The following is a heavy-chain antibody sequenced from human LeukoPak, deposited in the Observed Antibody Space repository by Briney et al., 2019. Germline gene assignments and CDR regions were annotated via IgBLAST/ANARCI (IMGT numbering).Heavy chain of an antibody. CDR3: AREYCSSTSCLDDP. CDR1: GYTFTGYY. D-gene: IGHD2-2*01. CDR2: INPNSGGT. J-gene: IGHJ5*02. V-gene: IGHV1-2*02. Sequence: GASVKVSCKASGYTFTGYYMHWARQAPGQGLERMGWINPNSGGTNYAQKFQGRVTMTRDTSISTAYMELSRLRSDDTAVYYCAREYCSSTSCLDDPWGQGTLVTVSS.